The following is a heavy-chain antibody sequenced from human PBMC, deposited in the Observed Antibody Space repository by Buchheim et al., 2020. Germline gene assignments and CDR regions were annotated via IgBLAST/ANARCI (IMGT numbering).Heavy chain of an antibody. CDR3: ARDIDY. V-gene: IGHV4-59*01. Sequence: QVQLQESGPGLVKPSETLSLTCTVSGGSISSYYWSWIRQPPGKGLEWIGYIYHSGSTNYIPSLTSRVTISIHTSKNQFSLKLSSVTAADTAVYYCARDIDYWGQGTL. CDR2: IYHSGST. J-gene: IGHJ4*01. CDR1: GGSISSYY.